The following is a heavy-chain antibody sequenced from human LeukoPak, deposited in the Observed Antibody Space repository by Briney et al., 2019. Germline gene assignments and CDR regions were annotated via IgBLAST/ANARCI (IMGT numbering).Heavy chain of an antibody. CDR1: EFTFRSYE. D-gene: IGHD2-15*01. J-gene: IGHJ4*02. Sequence: GGSLRLSCAASEFTFRSYEMNWVRQAPGKGLEWISYISSTGNTIYYVDSVQGRFTISRDNAKNSLYLQMNSLRAEDTAVYYCARGRYCSGHNCYFDYWGQGTLVTVTS. V-gene: IGHV3-48*03. CDR2: ISSTGNTI. CDR3: ARGRYCSGHNCYFDY.